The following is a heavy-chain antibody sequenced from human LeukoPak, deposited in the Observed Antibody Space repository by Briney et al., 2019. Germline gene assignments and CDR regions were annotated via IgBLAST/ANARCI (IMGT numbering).Heavy chain of an antibody. Sequence: PGRSLRLACAASGFTFDDYAMHWVGQAPGKGLEGVSGISWNSGSIGYADSVKGRFTISRDNAKTSLYLQMNSLRAEDMALYYCAKGIAAANQDAFDIWGQGTMVTVSS. CDR1: GFTFDDYA. J-gene: IGHJ3*02. CDR2: ISWNSGSI. CDR3: AKGIAAANQDAFDI. V-gene: IGHV3-9*03. D-gene: IGHD6-13*01.